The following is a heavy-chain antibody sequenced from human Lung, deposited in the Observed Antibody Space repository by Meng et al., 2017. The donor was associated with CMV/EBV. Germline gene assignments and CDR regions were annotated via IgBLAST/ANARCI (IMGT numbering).Heavy chain of an antibody. Sequence: GESXKISCKASGYTFTNYWIAWVRQMPGKGLEWMGFVYPGDSDTRYSPSVQGQATISADKSISTAYLQWSSLKASDTAIYYCARMRCDGDCFFDYWGQGTLFTVSS. CDR2: VYPGDSDT. CDR1: GYTFTNYW. CDR3: ARMRCDGDCFFDY. D-gene: IGHD2-21*01. V-gene: IGHV5-51*01. J-gene: IGHJ4*02.